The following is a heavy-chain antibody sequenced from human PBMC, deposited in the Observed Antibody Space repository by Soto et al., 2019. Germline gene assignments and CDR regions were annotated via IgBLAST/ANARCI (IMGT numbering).Heavy chain of an antibody. D-gene: IGHD2-2*02. CDR3: ARVVVLKYLADV. J-gene: IGHJ6*02. V-gene: IGHV3-7*03. Sequence: HPGGSLRLSCAASGFSFSSYWMNWVRQAPGKGLEWVANINQDGSEKYYVDSVKGRFIISRDNAKNSLYLQMNSLRAEDTAVYYCARVVVLKYLADVWGQGTTVTVSS. CDR1: GFSFSSYW. CDR2: INQDGSEK.